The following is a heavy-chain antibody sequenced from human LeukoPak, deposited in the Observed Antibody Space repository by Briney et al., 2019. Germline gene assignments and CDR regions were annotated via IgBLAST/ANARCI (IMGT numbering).Heavy chain of an antibody. CDR1: GGSFSGYY. CDR2: INHSGST. V-gene: IGHV4-34*01. Sequence: SETLSLTCAVYGGSFSGYYWSWIRQPPGKGLEWFGEINHSGSTNYNPSLKSRVTISVDTSKNQFSLKLSSVTAADTAVYYCARQWDCSSTSCPGHWFDPWGQGTLVTVSS. CDR3: ARQWDCSSTSCPGHWFDP. D-gene: IGHD2-2*01. J-gene: IGHJ5*02.